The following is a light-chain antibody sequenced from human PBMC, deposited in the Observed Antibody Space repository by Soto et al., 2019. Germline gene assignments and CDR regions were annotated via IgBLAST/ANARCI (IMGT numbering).Light chain of an antibody. CDR1: QGIRNA. V-gene: IGKV1-6*01. J-gene: IGKJ1*01. Sequence: AIQMTQSPSSLSASVGDRVTITCRASQGIRNALVWYQQKPGKAPKLLIYDASSLQSGVPSRFSGRGSGTVFTFTISSLQPEDVASYYCQQDYSYPRTFGQGTKVEIK. CDR2: DAS. CDR3: QQDYSYPRT.